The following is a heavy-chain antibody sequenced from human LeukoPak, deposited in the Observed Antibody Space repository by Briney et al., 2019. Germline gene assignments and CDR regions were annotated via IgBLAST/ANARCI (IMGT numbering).Heavy chain of an antibody. CDR1: GGSISSGDYY. CDR2: IYYSGST. D-gene: IGHD3-22*01. J-gene: IGHJ4*02. V-gene: IGHV4-30-4*08. CDR3: ARRPGGYYDSSGSYFHFDY. Sequence: SETLSLTCTVSGGSISSGDYYWSWIRQPPGKGLEWIGYIYYSGSTYYNPSLKSRVTISVDTSKNQFSLKLSSVTAADTAVYYCARRPGGYYDSSGSYFHFDYWGQGTLVTVSS.